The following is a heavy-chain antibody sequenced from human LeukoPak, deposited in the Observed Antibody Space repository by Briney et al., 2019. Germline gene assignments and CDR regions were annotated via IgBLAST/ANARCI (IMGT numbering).Heavy chain of an antibody. CDR3: ARSSYYYDSSRYPSPLDY. Sequence: SETLSLTCTVSGGSISSSSYYWGWIRQPPGKGLEWIGSIYYSGSTYYNPSLKSRVTISVDTSKNQFSLKLSSVTAADTAVYYCARSSYYYDSSRYPSPLDYWGQGTLVTVSS. V-gene: IGHV4-39*07. CDR2: IYYSGST. J-gene: IGHJ4*02. CDR1: GGSISSSSYY. D-gene: IGHD3-22*01.